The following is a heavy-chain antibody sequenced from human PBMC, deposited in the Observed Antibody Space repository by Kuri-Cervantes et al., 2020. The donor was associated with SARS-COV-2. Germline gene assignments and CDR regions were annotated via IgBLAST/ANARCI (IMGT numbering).Heavy chain of an antibody. J-gene: IGHJ4*02. D-gene: IGHD1-14*01. Sequence: GGSLRLSCAASGFTFSSYGMHWVRQAPGKGLEWVAVIWYGGSNKYYAASVKGRFTISRDNSKNTLYPQMNSLRAEDTAVYYCAKDGISGVAGLLPYYFDYWGQGTLVTVSS. V-gene: IGHV3-30*02. CDR3: AKDGISGVAGLLPYYFDY. CDR2: IWYGGSNK. CDR1: GFTFSSYG.